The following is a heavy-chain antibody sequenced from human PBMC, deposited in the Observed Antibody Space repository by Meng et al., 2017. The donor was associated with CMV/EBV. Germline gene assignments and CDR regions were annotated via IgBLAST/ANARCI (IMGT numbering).Heavy chain of an antibody. V-gene: IGHV3-30*04. Sequence: GESLKISCASSGFTFRSYAMHWVRPAPGKGLEWVAVISYDGSNKYYADSVKGRFTISRDNSKNTLYLQMNSLRAEDTAVYYCAREQAPGDWFGVGYYYYGMDVWGQGTTVTVSS. CDR2: ISYDGSNK. CDR3: AREQAPGDWFGVGYYYYGMDV. J-gene: IGHJ6*02. D-gene: IGHD3-3*01. CDR1: GFTFRSYA.